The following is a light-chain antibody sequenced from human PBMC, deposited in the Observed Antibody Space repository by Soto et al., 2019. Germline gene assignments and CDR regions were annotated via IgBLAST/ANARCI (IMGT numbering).Light chain of an antibody. CDR1: SSDIGAYNS. Sequence: QSALTQPASVSASPGQSITISCTGTSSDIGAYNSVSWYQPHPGKAPQLMIYDVSYRPSGISSRFSGSKSGNTASLTISGLQADDDADYYCASYTSARIRVFGGGTKLTVL. CDR2: DVS. J-gene: IGLJ2*01. CDR3: ASYTSARIRV. V-gene: IGLV2-14*01.